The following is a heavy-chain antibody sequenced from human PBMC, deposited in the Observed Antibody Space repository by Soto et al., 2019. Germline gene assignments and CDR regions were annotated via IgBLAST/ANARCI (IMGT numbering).Heavy chain of an antibody. V-gene: IGHV4-59*08. Sequence: PSETLSLTCTVSGGSISSYYWSWIRQPPGKGLEWIGYIYYSGSTNYNPSLKSRVTISVDTSKNQFSLKLSSVTAADTAVYYCARTPLGGYDSGYYFDYWGQGTLVTVSS. J-gene: IGHJ4*02. CDR3: ARTPLGGYDSGYYFDY. CDR1: GGSISSYY. D-gene: IGHD5-12*01. CDR2: IYYSGST.